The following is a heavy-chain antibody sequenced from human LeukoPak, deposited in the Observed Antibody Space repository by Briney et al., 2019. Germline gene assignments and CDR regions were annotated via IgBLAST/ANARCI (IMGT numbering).Heavy chain of an antibody. Sequence: GGSLRLSCAASGFTFSSYAMHWVRQAPGKGLEWVAVISYDGSNKYYADSVKGRFTISRDNSKHTLYLQMNSLRAEDTAVYYCARPPYSSSWPYYYYYYYMDVWGKGTTVTVSS. CDR1: GFTFSSYA. V-gene: IGHV3-30*01. CDR3: ARPPYSSSWPYYYYYYYMDV. D-gene: IGHD6-13*01. CDR2: ISYDGSNK. J-gene: IGHJ6*03.